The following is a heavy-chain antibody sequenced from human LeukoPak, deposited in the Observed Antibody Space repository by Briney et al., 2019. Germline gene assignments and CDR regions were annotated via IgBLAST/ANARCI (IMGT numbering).Heavy chain of an antibody. J-gene: IGHJ4*02. V-gene: IGHV1-2*02. D-gene: IGHD3-10*01. CDR3: ARSLLWFGESYYFDY. CDR2: INPNSGGT. CDR1: GYTFTGYY. Sequence: ASVKVSCKASGYTFTGYYMHWVRQAPGQGLEWMGWINPNSGGTNYAQKFQGRATMTRDTSISTAYMELSRLRSDDTAVYYCARSLLWFGESYYFDYWGQGTLVTVSS.